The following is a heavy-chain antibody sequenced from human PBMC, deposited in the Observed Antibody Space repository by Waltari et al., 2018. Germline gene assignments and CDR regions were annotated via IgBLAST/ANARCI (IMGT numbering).Heavy chain of an antibody. D-gene: IGHD1-26*01. CDR3: ARGRGSYSDY. V-gene: IGHV4-4*08. CDR1: GFTFSSYW. J-gene: IGHJ4*02. Sequence: VQLVESGGGLVQPGGSLRLSCAASGFTFSSYWMSWVRQAPGKGLEWIGRIYTSGSTNYNPSLKSRVTISVDTSKNQFSLKLSSVTAADTAVYYCARGRGSYSDYWGQGTLVTVSS. CDR2: IYTSGST.